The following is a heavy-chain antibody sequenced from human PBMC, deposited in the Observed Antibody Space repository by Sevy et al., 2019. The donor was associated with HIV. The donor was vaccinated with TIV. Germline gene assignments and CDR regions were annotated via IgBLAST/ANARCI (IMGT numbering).Heavy chain of an antibody. CDR3: AREGCSKPHDY. CDR1: GFNFNIYS. Sequence: GGSLRLSCIASGFNFNIYSFSWVRQTPGKGLEWVSTLSFGCGKINYADSVQGRFTISRDDSKNTLYLEMNSLRVEDTAIYYCAREGCSKPHDYWGQGTLVTASS. V-gene: IGHV3-23*01. D-gene: IGHD3-10*02. J-gene: IGHJ4*02. CDR2: LSFGCGKI.